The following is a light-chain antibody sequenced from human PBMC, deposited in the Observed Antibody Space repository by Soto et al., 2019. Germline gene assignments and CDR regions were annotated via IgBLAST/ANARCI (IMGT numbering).Light chain of an antibody. CDR2: DVS. CDR3: SSYTSSSTLLYV. Sequence: QPVLTQPASVSGSPGQSITISCTGTSSDAGGYNYVSWYQQHPGKAPKLMIYDVSNRPSGVSNRFSGSKSGNTASLTISGLQAEDEADYYCSSYTSSSTLLYVFGTGTKLTVL. V-gene: IGLV2-14*01. J-gene: IGLJ1*01. CDR1: SSDAGGYNY.